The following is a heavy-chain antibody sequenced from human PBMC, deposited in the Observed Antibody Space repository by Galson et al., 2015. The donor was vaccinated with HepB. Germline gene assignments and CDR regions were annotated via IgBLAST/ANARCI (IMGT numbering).Heavy chain of an antibody. V-gene: IGHV3-11*05. J-gene: IGHJ4*02. CDR3: ARARLIWFWDY. CDR2: ISSSSSYT. Sequence: SLRLSCAASGFTFSDYYMSWIRQAPGKGLEWVSYISSSSSYTNYADSVKGRFTISRDNAKNSLYLQMNSLRAEDTAVYYCARARLIWFWDYWGQGTLVTVSS. CDR1: GFTFSDYY. D-gene: IGHD3-10*01.